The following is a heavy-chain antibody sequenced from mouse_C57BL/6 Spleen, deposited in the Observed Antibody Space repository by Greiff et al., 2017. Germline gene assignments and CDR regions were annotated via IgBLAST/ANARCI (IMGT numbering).Heavy chain of an antibody. J-gene: IGHJ4*01. CDR3: TRFGSSYAMDY. Sequence: VQLQQSGAELVRPGASVTLSCKASGYTFTDYEMHWVKQTPVHGLEWIGAIDPETGGTAYNQKFKGKAILTADKTYSTAYMELRSLTSEDSAVYYSTRFGSSYAMDYWGQGTSVTVSS. D-gene: IGHD1-1*01. V-gene: IGHV1-15*01. CDR1: GYTFTDYE. CDR2: IDPETGGT.